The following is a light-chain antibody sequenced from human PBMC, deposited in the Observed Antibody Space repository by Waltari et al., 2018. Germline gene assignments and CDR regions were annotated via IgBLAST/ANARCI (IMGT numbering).Light chain of an antibody. Sequence: QSALTQPPSASGSPGQSVTISCTGTSSDVGGYNYVSWYQQHPGKAPKLMIYEVSKRPAGVPDRYSGSKSGNMASRTVSGLQAEDEADYYCSSYAGSNNYVFGTGTKVTVL. J-gene: IGLJ1*01. CDR1: SSDVGGYNY. CDR3: SSYAGSNNYV. V-gene: IGLV2-8*01. CDR2: EVS.